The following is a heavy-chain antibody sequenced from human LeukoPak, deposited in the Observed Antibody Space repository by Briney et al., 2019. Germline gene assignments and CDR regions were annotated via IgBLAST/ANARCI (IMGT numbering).Heavy chain of an antibody. Sequence: GRSLRLSCAASGFTFSSYAMHWVRQAPGKGLEWVSAISGSGGSTYYADSVKGRFTISRDNSKNTLYLQMNSLRAEDTAVYYCAKESYDSSGYPLDYWGQGTLVTVSS. J-gene: IGHJ4*02. CDR2: ISGSGGST. CDR3: AKESYDSSGYPLDY. CDR1: GFTFSSYA. V-gene: IGHV3-23*01. D-gene: IGHD3-22*01.